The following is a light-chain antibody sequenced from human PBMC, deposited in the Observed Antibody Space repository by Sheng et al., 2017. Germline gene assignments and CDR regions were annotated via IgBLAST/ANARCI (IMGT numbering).Light chain of an antibody. CDR2: DAS. Sequence: ETVLTQSPATLTLSPGERATLSCRASQSVSSSLAWYQQKPGQAPRLLIYDASNRATGIPARFSGSGSGTDFTLTISSLEPEDFAVYYCQQRSKWPVTFGPGTKVDIK. J-gene: IGKJ3*01. CDR3: QQRSKWPVT. V-gene: IGKV3-11*01. CDR1: QSVSSS.